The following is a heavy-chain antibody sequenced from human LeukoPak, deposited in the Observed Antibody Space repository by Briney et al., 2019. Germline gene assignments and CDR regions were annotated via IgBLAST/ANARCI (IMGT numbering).Heavy chain of an antibody. CDR2: IYYSGST. V-gene: IGHV4-30-4*01. J-gene: IGHJ4*02. D-gene: IGHD3-9*01. CDR1: GGSISSGDYY. Sequence: SGTLSLTCTVSGGSISSGDYYWSWIRQPPGKGLEWIGYIYYSGSTYYNPSLKSRVTMSVDTSKNQFSLKLSSVTAVDTAVYYCARYDILTGLQGGFFDYWGQGTLVTVS. CDR3: ARYDILTGLQGGFFDY.